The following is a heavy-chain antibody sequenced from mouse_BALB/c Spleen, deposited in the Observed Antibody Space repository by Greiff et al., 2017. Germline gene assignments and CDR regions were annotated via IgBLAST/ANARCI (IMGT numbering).Heavy chain of an antibody. J-gene: IGHJ4*01. CDR3: ARDGYDGRGYYAMDY. Sequence: EVKVVESGGGLVKPGGSLKLSCAASGFTFSSYAMSWVRQSPEKRLEWVAEISSGGSYTYYPDTVTGRFTISRDNAKNTLYLEMSSLRSEDTAMYYCARDGYDGRGYYAMDYWGQGTSVTVSS. CDR1: GFTFSSYA. V-gene: IGHV5-9-4*01. D-gene: IGHD2-2*01. CDR2: ISSGGSYT.